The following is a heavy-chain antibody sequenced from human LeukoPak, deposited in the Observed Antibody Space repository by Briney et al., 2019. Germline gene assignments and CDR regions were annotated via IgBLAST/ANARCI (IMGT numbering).Heavy chain of an antibody. CDR3: ANLNYGSGSYYSEYFQH. CDR1: GGSISSSSHY. CDR2: IYYSGST. Sequence: KPSETLSLTCTVSGGSISSSSHYWGWIRQPPGKGLEWIWSIYYSGSTYYNPSLKSRVTISVDTSKNQFSLKLNSVTAADTAVYYCANLNYGSGSYYSEYFQHWGQGTLVTVSS. V-gene: IGHV4-39*01. D-gene: IGHD3-10*01. J-gene: IGHJ1*01.